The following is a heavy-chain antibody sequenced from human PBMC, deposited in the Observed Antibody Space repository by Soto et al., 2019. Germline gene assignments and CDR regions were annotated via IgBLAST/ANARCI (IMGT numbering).Heavy chain of an antibody. CDR1: GFTFSGSA. Sequence: GGSLRLSCAASGFTFSGSAMHWVRQASGKGLEWVGRIRSKANSYATAYAASVKGRFTISRDDSKNTADLQMNSLKTEDTAVYYCTRVDRRSWYYAFDIWGQGTMVTVSS. CDR2: IRSKANSYAT. J-gene: IGHJ3*02. D-gene: IGHD6-13*01. CDR3: TRVDRRSWYYAFDI. V-gene: IGHV3-73*01.